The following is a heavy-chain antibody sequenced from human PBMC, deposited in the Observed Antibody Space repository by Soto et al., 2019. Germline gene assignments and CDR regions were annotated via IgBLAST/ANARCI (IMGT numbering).Heavy chain of an antibody. CDR2: ISTSGDRP. CDR3: AFHGTFHSHY. Sequence: GGSLRLSCAVSGFTFSGYAMTWVRQAAGKGLEWVSVISTSGDRPDYADSVKGRFTISRDNSKNMLYLQMNSLRVEDTAIYYCAFHGTFHSHYWGQGTPVTVSS. V-gene: IGHV3-23*01. CDR1: GFTFSGYA. J-gene: IGHJ4*01.